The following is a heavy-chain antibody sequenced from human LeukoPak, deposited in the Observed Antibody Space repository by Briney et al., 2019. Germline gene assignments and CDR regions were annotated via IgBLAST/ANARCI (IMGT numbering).Heavy chain of an antibody. CDR2: ITANGDRT. Sequence: SGGSLRLSCVGSGFTFRSFAVTWVRQAPGKGLDWVSSITANGDRTYYADSVKGRFTISRDNSKNTLSLQMSSLRAEDTALYYCTSSIAAAGTGGQGTLVTVSS. CDR1: GFTFRSFA. J-gene: IGHJ4*02. V-gene: IGHV3-23*01. D-gene: IGHD6-25*01. CDR3: TSSIAAAGT.